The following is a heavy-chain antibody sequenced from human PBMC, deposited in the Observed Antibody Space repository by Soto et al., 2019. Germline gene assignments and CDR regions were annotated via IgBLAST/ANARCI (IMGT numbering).Heavy chain of an antibody. CDR2: ISYDGSNK. D-gene: IGHD2-15*01. V-gene: IGHV3-30-3*01. CDR1: GFTFSSYA. Sequence: QVQLVESGGGVVQPGRSLRLSCAASGFTFSSYAMHWVRQAPGKGLEWVAVISYDGSNKYYADSVTGRFTISRDISKNTLYLQMNSLRAEDTAVYYCARAGGLLLDYWGQGTLVTVSS. J-gene: IGHJ4*02. CDR3: ARAGGLLLDY.